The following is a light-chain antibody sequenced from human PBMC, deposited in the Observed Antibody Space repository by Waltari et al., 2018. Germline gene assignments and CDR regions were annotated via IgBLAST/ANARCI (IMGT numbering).Light chain of an antibody. CDR2: GAS. J-gene: IGKJ3*01. Sequence: EIVITPSPATLSVSPGERATLSCRASQSISSQLAWYQQKPGQAPRLLIYGASTRATGIPARFSGSGSGTEFTLTISSLQSEDFAVYFCQQYHESPPITFGPGTKVDIK. V-gene: IGKV3-15*01. CDR1: QSISSQ. CDR3: QQYHESPPIT.